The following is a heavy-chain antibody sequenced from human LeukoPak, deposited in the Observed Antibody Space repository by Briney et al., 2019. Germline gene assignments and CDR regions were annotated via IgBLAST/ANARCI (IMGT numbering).Heavy chain of an antibody. J-gene: IGHJ3*02. D-gene: IGHD2-2*02. V-gene: IGHV3-30*02. CDR2: IRYDGSNK. CDR3: AKDAIVVVPAAIRADAFDI. CDR1: GFTFSSYG. Sequence: GGSLRLSCAASGFTFSSYGMHWVRQAPGKGLEWVAFIRYDGSNKYYAYSVKGRFTISRDNSKNTLYLQMNSLRAEDTAVYYCAKDAIVVVPAAIRADAFDIWGQGTMVTVSS.